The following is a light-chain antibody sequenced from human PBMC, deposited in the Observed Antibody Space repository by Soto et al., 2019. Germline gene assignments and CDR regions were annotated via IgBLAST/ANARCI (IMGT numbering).Light chain of an antibody. CDR2: DTS. Sequence: IVLTQSPATLYLSPGERATLSCGASQTVGGGYVAWYQQKPCLAPRLLIYDTSTRAAGIPDRFSGAGSGTDFTLTSSRLEPDDFAVYYCQQYGTSVAFGQGSKLQI. CDR3: QQYGTSVA. V-gene: IGKV3D-20*01. CDR1: QTVGGGY. J-gene: IGKJ2*01.